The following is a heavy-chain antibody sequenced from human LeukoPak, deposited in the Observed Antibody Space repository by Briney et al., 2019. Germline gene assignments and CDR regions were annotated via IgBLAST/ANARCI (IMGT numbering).Heavy chain of an antibody. CDR3: ARPVPGFDS. Sequence: GGSLRLSCAASGFTFSDYTMNWVRQAPGKGLEWVSCIGSASDTYIHYADSVRGRFTISRDNAKNSVYLQMNSLTAEDTAVYYCARPVPGFDSWGQGTLVTVSS. CDR1: GFTFSDYT. V-gene: IGHV3-21*01. J-gene: IGHJ4*02. CDR2: IGSASDTYI.